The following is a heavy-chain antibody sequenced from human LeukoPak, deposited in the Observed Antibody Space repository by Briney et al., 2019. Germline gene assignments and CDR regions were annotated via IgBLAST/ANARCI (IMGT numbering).Heavy chain of an antibody. Sequence: SGGSLRLSCAASGFTFSGYSMNWVRQAPGKGLEWVSYISSSSSTIYYADSVKGRFTISRDNAKNSLYLQMNSLRAEDTAVYYCAELGITMIGGVWGKGTTVTISS. CDR2: ISSSSSTI. CDR3: AELGITMIGGV. CDR1: GFTFSGYS. D-gene: IGHD3-10*02. J-gene: IGHJ6*04. V-gene: IGHV3-48*04.